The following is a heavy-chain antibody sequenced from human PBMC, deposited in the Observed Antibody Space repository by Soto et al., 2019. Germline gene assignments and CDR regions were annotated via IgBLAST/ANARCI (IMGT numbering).Heavy chain of an antibody. D-gene: IGHD3-3*01. CDR1: GRSISRYR. V-gene: IGHV4-59*01. CDR2: IYYSGST. J-gene: IGHJ4*02. CDR3: ARVTVLRFLEWFYDY. Sequence: SETLALTCTVSGRSISRYRWRWIRQPPGKGLEWIGYIYYSGSTNYNPSLKSRVTISVDTSKNQFSLKLSSVTAADTAVYYCARVTVLRFLEWFYDYWGQGTLVTVS.